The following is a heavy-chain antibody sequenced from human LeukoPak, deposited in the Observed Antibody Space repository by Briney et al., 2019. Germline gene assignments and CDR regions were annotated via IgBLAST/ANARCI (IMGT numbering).Heavy chain of an antibody. D-gene: IGHD2-2*01. CDR3: AKGYCSSTSCCISY. V-gene: IGHV3-9*03. J-gene: IGHJ4*02. Sequence: GGSLRLSCAASGFTFDDYAMHWARQAPGKGLEWVSGISWNSGSIGYADSVKGRFTISRDNAKNSLYLQMNSLRAEDMALYYCAKGYCSSTSCCISYWGQGTLVTVSS. CDR1: GFTFDDYA. CDR2: ISWNSGSI.